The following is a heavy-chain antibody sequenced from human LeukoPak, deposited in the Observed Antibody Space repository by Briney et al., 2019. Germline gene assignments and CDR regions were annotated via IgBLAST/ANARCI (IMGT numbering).Heavy chain of an antibody. CDR1: GYTFTSYD. CDR2: MNPNSGNT. V-gene: IGHV1-8*03. Sequence: ASVKVSCKASGYTFTSYDINWVRQATGQGLEWMGWMNPNSGNTGYAQKFQGRVTITRNTSISTAYMELSSLRSEDTAVYYCARGAKDYYYSSGYYPPGYWGQGTLVTVSS. J-gene: IGHJ4*02. CDR3: ARGAKDYYYSSGYYPPGY. D-gene: IGHD3-22*01.